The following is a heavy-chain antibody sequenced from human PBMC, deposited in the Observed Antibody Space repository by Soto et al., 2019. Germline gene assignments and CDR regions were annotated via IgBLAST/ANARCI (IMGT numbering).Heavy chain of an antibody. Sequence: GGSRRLSRAASGFTFSSYGLHWVRQAPGKGREWVAVIWYDGSNKYYADSVRGRFTISRVNSKNTLYLQMNSLRAEDTAVDYCARDGGGYHASKFGYWGQGTLVTVSS. CDR2: IWYDGSNK. D-gene: IGHD2-15*01. CDR1: GFTFSSYG. J-gene: IGHJ4*02. V-gene: IGHV3-33*01. CDR3: ARDGGGYHASKFGY.